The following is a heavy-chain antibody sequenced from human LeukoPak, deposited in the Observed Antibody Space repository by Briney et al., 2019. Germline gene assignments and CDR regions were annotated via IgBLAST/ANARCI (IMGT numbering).Heavy chain of an antibody. CDR2: IYYSGST. V-gene: IGHV4-59*01. J-gene: IGHJ4*02. CDR1: GGSISNYY. CDR3: ARERAAAGRYYFDY. D-gene: IGHD6-13*01. Sequence: PSETLSLTCTVSGGSISNYYWSWIRQPPGKGLEWIGYIYYSGSTNYNPSLKSRVTISVDTSKNQFSLKLSSVTAADTAVYYCARERAAAGRYYFDYWGQGTLVTVSS.